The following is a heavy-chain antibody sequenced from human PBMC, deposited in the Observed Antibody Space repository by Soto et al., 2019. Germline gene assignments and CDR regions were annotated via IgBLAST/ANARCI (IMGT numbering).Heavy chain of an antibody. CDR2: ITSKSDGGTP. CDR3: TAAYGDYVSDY. J-gene: IGHJ4*02. D-gene: IGHD3-16*01. Sequence: EVQLVESGGGLVEPGGSLKISCGTSGVTFAHAWMNWVRQAPGKGLPWVGRITSKSDGGTPDYAAPVKGRFTISRDDSEINVFLQMTSLKTEGTAVDVCTAAYGDYVSDYWGQGTLVVVSS. CDR1: GVTFAHAW. V-gene: IGHV3-15*01.